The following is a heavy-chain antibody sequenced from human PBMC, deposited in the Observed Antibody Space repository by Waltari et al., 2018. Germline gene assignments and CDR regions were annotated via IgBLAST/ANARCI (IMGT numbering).Heavy chain of an antibody. CDR3: ARAARAGYCSGGSCYLDY. V-gene: IGHV1-46*01. J-gene: IGHJ4*02. CDR2: INPSGGST. D-gene: IGHD2-15*01. CDR1: GYPFPRYF. Sequence: VQLVQSGAEVKKPGASVKVSCKASGYPFPRYFMHWCRPAPGHGLGGMGIINPSGGSTSYAQKCQGRVTMTRDTSTSTVYMELSSLRSEDTAVYYCARAARAGYCSGGSCYLDYWGQGTLVTVSS.